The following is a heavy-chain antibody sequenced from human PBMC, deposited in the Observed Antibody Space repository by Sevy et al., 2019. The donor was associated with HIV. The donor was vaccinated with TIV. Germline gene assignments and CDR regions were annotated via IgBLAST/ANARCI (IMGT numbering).Heavy chain of an antibody. CDR1: GFTFSNYY. J-gene: IGHJ5*02. CDR2: ISGTGNTK. CDR3: ARDPTYYDFWSGYYTSWFDP. Sequence: GGSLRLSCAASGFTFSNYYMNWIRQAPGKGLEWVSYISGTGNTKYYTDSVKGRFTISRDNAKNSLFLQMDSLRVEDTAVYYCARDPTYYDFWSGYYTSWFDPWGQGTLVTVSS. D-gene: IGHD3-3*01. V-gene: IGHV3-11*01.